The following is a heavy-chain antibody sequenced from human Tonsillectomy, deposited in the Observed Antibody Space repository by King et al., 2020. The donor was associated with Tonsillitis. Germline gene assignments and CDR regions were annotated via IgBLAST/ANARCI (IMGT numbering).Heavy chain of an antibody. D-gene: IGHD3-10*02. CDR3: ARVTRFGEFLIDY. Sequence: VQLQQWGAGLLKPSGTLSLTCAVYGGSFSGFYWSWIRQPPGKGLEWIGEINHSGSTNYNPSLKSRVTISVDTSKNQFSLKLSSVTAADTAVYYCARVTRFGEFLIDYWGQGTLVTVSS. CDR1: GGSFSGFY. CDR2: INHSGST. V-gene: IGHV4-34*01. J-gene: IGHJ4*02.